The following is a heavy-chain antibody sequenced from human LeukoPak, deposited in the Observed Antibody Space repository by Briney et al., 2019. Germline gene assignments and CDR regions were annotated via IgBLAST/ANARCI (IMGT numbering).Heavy chain of an antibody. CDR3: ASGGCFCSSTSCYAGRSFDY. CDR1: GFTFSSYA. Sequence: GGSLRLSCAASGFTFSSYAMSWVRQAPGKGLEWVSAISGSGGSTYYADSVKGRFTISRDNSKNTLYLQMNSLRAEDTAVYYCASGGCFCSSTSCYAGRSFDYWGQGTLVTVSS. V-gene: IGHV3-23*01. J-gene: IGHJ4*02. CDR2: ISGSGGST. D-gene: IGHD2-2*01.